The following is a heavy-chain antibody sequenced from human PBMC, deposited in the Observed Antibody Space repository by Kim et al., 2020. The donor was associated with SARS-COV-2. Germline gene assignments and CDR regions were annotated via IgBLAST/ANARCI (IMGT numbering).Heavy chain of an antibody. D-gene: IGHD2-8*01. J-gene: IGHJ3*02. Sequence: GGSLRLSCAASGFTFSDSTMCWGRQASGKGLEWVGRIRSKVNSYATDYAASVKGRFTISRDDSKNTAYLQMNSLKIEDTAVYYCMRGPPYTKTYWDAYDIWGLGTMVTVSS. CDR3: MRGPPYTKTYWDAYDI. CDR1: GFTFSDST. CDR2: IRSKVNSYAT. V-gene: IGHV3-73*01.